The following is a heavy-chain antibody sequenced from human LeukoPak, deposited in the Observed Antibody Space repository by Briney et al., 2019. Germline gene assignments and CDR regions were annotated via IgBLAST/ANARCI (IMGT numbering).Heavy chain of an antibody. CDR1: GITLNNYG. J-gene: IGHJ4*02. V-gene: IGHV3-23*01. CDR3: GKRGVGIRVISGGFHKEAHYFES. D-gene: IGHD2-21*01. CDR2: ISDSGGST. Sequence: GGSLRLSCAVSGITLNNYGMTWVRQAPGKGLEWVAGISDSGGSTKYADSVKGRFTISRDNPKNTLYLQMNSLRAEDTVVYFCGKRGVGIRVISGGFHKEAHYFESWGQGALVTVSS.